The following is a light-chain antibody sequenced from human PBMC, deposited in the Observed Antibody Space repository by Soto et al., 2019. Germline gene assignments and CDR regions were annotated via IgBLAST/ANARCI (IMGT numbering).Light chain of an antibody. CDR2: SNN. V-gene: IGLV1-44*01. J-gene: IGLJ1*01. Sequence: QSVLTQPPSTSGTPGQGVTICCSGSRSNIGSNTVTWYQKLPGTAPKLLIYSNNQRPSGVPDRFSGSKSGTSASLAISGLQSEDEADYYCAAWDDSLNGSYGFGTGTKVTVL. CDR1: RSNIGSNT. CDR3: AAWDDSLNGSYG.